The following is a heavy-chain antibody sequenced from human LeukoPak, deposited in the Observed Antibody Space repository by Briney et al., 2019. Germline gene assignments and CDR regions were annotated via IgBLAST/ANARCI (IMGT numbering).Heavy chain of an antibody. J-gene: IGHJ5*02. CDR3: ARGGYYGSGNDFRFDP. D-gene: IGHD3-10*01. CDR1: GYTFSSYG. Sequence: ASVKVSCKASGYTFSSYGISWVRQAPGQGLEWMGWISADNGNTNYAQKLQDRVTMTTDTSTSTAYMELRSLRSDDTAVYYCARGGYYGSGNDFRFDPWGQGTLVTVSS. V-gene: IGHV1-18*01. CDR2: ISADNGNT.